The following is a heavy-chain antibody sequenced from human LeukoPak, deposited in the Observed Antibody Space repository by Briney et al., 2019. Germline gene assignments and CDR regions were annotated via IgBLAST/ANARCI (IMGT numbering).Heavy chain of an antibody. Sequence: PGGSLRLSCAASGFTFSSYGMHWVRQAPGKGLEWVSFIRYDGRNKYSPDSVKGRFTISRDNSKNTLYLQMNSLTTEDTAVYYCAKDFRFESRYNWHPYYMDVWGNGSTVTVSS. CDR2: IRYDGRNK. V-gene: IGHV3-30*02. J-gene: IGHJ6*03. D-gene: IGHD1-20*01. CDR3: AKDFRFESRYNWHPYYMDV. CDR1: GFTFSSYG.